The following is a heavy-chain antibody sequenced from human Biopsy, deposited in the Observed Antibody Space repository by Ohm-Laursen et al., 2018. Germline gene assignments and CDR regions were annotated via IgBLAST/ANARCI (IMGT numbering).Heavy chain of an antibody. D-gene: IGHD3-22*01. V-gene: IGHV4-4*07. CDR3: ASVVLGPTNDAFDL. CDR1: GGDINNYY. CDR2: IYPGGST. J-gene: IGHJ3*01. Sequence: GTLSLTCNVSGGDINNYYWSWIRQPAGKGLEWIGRIYPGGSTNYNPSLKSRVTMSVDTSKKQLSLRLRSVTAADTAMYYCASVVLGPTNDAFDLWGQGMMVGVSS.